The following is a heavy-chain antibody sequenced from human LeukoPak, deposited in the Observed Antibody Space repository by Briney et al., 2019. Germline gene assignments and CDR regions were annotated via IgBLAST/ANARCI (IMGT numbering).Heavy chain of an antibody. Sequence: GGSLRLSCAASGFTFSNAWMSWVRQAPGKGLEWVGRIKSKTDGGTTDYAAPVKGRFTISRDDSKNTLYLQMNSLKTEDTAVYYCAKDRFGCSSTSCYSLDYWGQGTLVTVSS. J-gene: IGHJ4*02. D-gene: IGHD2-2*01. CDR2: IKSKTDGGTT. V-gene: IGHV3-15*01. CDR3: AKDRFGCSSTSCYSLDY. CDR1: GFTFSNAW.